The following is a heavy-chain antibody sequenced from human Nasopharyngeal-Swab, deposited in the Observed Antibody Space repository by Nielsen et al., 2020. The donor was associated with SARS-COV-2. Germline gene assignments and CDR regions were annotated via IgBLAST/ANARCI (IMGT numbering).Heavy chain of an antibody. CDR2: IYHRGST. J-gene: IGHJ5*02. CDR1: GVSISSYY. Sequence: SETLSLTGTVFGVSISSYYWSWIRQPPGKGLEWLGYIYHRGSTIYNTSLKSRVTISVDTSKNQFSLKLSSVTAADTAVYYCARGFDPWGQGTLVTVSS. V-gene: IGHV4-59*13. CDR3: ARGFDP.